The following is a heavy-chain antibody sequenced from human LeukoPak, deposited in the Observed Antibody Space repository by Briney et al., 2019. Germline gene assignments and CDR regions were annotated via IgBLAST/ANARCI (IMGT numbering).Heavy chain of an antibody. CDR1: GFVFSSYA. V-gene: IGHV3-23*01. Sequence: GGSLRLSCAASGFVFSSYAMSWVRQAPGKGLEWVSGISDSGGSTYHADSVKGRFTISRDNSKNTVYLQMNSLRGEDTAVYYCAKDAAGSSWPYYFDYWGQGTLVTVSS. CDR3: AKDAAGSSWPYYFDY. CDR2: ISDSGGST. D-gene: IGHD6-13*01. J-gene: IGHJ4*02.